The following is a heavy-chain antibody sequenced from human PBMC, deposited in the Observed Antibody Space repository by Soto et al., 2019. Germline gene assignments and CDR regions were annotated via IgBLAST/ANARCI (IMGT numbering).Heavy chain of an antibody. CDR1: GYTFTSYY. D-gene: IGHD6-6*01. CDR2: INPSGGST. CDR3: ARVEYSSSGHPAGYGMDV. Sequence: ASVKVSCKASGYTFTSYYMHWVRQAPGQGLEWMGIINPSGGSTSYAQKFQGRVTMTRDTSTSTVYVELSSLRSEDTAVYYCARVEYSSSGHPAGYGMDVWGQGTTVTVSS. J-gene: IGHJ6*02. V-gene: IGHV1-46*01.